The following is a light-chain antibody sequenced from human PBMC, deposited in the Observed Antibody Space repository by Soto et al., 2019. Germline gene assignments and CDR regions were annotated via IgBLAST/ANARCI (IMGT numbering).Light chain of an antibody. CDR1: QSVPST. CDR3: QQYEKWPLT. Sequence: ERVMTQSPGTLSLSPGERSTLSCRASQSVPSTYLAWYQQKPGQAPRLLIFGASTRATGIPTRFSGGGSGTDFTLTISSLQSEDFGLYFCQQYEKWPLTFGGGTKVDIK. V-gene: IGKV3D-15*01. J-gene: IGKJ4*01. CDR2: GAS.